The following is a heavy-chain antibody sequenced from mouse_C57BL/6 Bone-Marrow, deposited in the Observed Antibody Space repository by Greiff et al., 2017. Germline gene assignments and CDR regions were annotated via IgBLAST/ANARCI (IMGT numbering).Heavy chain of an antibody. CDR1: GYTFTSYW. D-gene: IGHD2-5*01. CDR3: ARFDYSNYIDY. Sequence: QVQLQQPGAELVRPGSSVKLSCKASGYTFTSYWMHWVKQRPIQGLEWIGNIDPSDSETHYNQKFKDKATVTVDKSSSTAYMQLSSLTSEDSAVYYCARFDYSNYIDYWGQGTTLTVSS. J-gene: IGHJ2*01. V-gene: IGHV1-52*01. CDR2: IDPSDSET.